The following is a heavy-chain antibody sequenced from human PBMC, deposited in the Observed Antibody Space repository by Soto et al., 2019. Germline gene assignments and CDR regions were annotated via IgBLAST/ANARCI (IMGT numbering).Heavy chain of an antibody. CDR2: IIPIFGTA. CDR3: ARLRIFGVVATYYYYGMDV. CDR1: GGTFSSYA. D-gene: IGHD3-3*01. V-gene: IGHV1-69*06. J-gene: IGHJ6*02. Sequence: VASVKVSCKASGGTFSSYAISWVRQAPGQGLEWMGGIIPIFGTANYAQKFQGRVTITADKSTSTAYMELSSLRSEDTAVYYCARLRIFGVVATYYYYGMDVWGQGTTVTV.